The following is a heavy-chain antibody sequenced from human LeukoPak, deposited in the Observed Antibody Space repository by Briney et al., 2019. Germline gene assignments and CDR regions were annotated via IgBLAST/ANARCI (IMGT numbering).Heavy chain of an antibody. CDR2: ISGSGGST. J-gene: IGHJ4*02. D-gene: IGHD6-13*01. CDR3: ARTYSSAAGAFVDY. CDR1: GFTFSSYA. V-gene: IGHV3-23*01. Sequence: GGSLRLSCAASGFTFSSYAMSWVRQAPGKGLEWVSAISGSGGSTYYADSVKGRFTISRDNSKNTLYLQMNSLRAEDTAVYYCARTYSSAAGAFVDYWGQGTLVTVSS.